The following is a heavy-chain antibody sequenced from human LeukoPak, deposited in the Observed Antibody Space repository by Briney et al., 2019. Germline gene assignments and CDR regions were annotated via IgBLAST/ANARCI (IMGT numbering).Heavy chain of an antibody. CDR1: GFTFSSYA. CDR2: ISGSSGST. V-gene: IGHV3-23*01. CDR3: AKISYSSSSPFDY. J-gene: IGHJ4*02. D-gene: IGHD6-6*01. Sequence: GGSLRLSCAASGFTFSSYAMSWVRQAPGKGLEWVSAISGSSGSTYYADSVKGRFTISRDNSKNTLYLQMNSLRAEDTAVYYCAKISYSSSSPFDYWGQGTLVTVSS.